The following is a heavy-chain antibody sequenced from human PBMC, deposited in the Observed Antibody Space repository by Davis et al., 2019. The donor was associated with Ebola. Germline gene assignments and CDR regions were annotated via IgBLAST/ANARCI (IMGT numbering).Heavy chain of an antibody. V-gene: IGHV3-23*01. CDR3: ARVLYGDYTNWFDP. D-gene: IGHD4-17*01. CDR1: GFTFRSYA. CDR2: ISGSGGLT. Sequence: GESLKISCAASGFTFRSYAMSWVRQAPGKGLEWVSAISGSGGLTYYADSVKGRFTISRDNSKNTLYLQMNSLRAEDTAVFYCARVLYGDYTNWFDPWGQETLVTVSS. J-gene: IGHJ5*02.